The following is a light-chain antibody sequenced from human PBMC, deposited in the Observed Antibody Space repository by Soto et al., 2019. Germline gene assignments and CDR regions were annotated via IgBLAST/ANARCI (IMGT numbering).Light chain of an antibody. CDR1: QSVSSN. CDR2: GAS. CDR3: QQYNNWPPRT. V-gene: IGKV3-15*01. Sequence: EIVMTQSPGTLSVSPWERATLSCRASQSVSSNLAWYQQKPGQAPRLLIYGASTRATGIPARFSGSGSGTEFTLTISSLQSEDFAVYYCQQYNNWPPRTFGQGTKVDI. J-gene: IGKJ1*01.